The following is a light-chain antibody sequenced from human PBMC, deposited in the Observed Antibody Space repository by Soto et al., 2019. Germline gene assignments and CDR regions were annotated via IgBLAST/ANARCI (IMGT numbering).Light chain of an antibody. J-gene: IGLJ1*01. Sequence: QSVLTQPASVSGSPGQSITISCTGTSSDVGGYNYVSWYQQHPGKAPKVMIYEVSNRPSGVSNRFSGSKSGNTASLTISGLQAEDEADYYCSSYTSSDTLDVFGTGTKVTVL. CDR1: SSDVGGYNY. CDR2: EVS. CDR3: SSYTSSDTLDV. V-gene: IGLV2-14*01.